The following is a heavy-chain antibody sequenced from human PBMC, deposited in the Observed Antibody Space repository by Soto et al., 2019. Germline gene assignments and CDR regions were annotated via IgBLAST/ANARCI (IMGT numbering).Heavy chain of an antibody. D-gene: IGHD6-13*01. J-gene: IGHJ4*02. Sequence: EVQRLESGGGLVQPGGSLRLSCAASGFTFSNYAMTWVRQAPGKGLEWVSVITGSGGGTYFVDSVKGRFTISRDNSKNPVYLQMNSLRAEDTAVYYYAQLPLTAAGLDYWGQGPLVTVSS. CDR2: ITGSGGGT. CDR1: GFTFSNYA. V-gene: IGHV3-23*01. CDR3: AQLPLTAAGLDY.